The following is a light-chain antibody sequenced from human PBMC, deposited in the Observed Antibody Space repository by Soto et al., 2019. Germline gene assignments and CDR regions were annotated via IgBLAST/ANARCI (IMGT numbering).Light chain of an antibody. V-gene: IGKV3-20*01. CDR3: QQFGGSPLFT. CDR1: QSISSTY. CDR2: GAS. J-gene: IGKJ3*01. Sequence: EIVLTQSPGTLSLSPGERATLSCRASQSISSTYLAWFQQKPGQAPRLLIYGASSRATGIPDRFSGSGSGTDFPLTISRLEPEDFAVYYCQQFGGSPLFTFGPGTKVDIK.